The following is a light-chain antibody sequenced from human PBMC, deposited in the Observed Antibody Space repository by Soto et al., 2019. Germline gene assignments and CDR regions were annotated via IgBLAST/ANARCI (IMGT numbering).Light chain of an antibody. V-gene: IGKV1-39*01. CDR1: QTITTF. Sequence: DIQLTQSPSSLSASVGDRVTITCRASQTITTFLHWYRQTPGKAPDLLVYAASSLPSGVSSRFSGSGSGTEFTLTISSLQPEDFATIYCQQTSSTPPTVGQGTTLEIK. CDR3: QQTSSTPPT. CDR2: AAS. J-gene: IGKJ2*01.